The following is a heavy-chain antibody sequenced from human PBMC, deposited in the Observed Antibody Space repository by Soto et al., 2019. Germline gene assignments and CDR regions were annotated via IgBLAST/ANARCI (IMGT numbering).Heavy chain of an antibody. J-gene: IGHJ6*02. CDR1: CGSFRTFY. Sequence: AATLSLSRPVSCGSFRTFYVSLIRASPVNGLDWIGYIFYNGHTIYNPSLQIRVTMSVDTSKDQFSLKLSSVTAADTAVYYCPRGRRGYNYFYYGIDVWGRGITV. CDR2: IFYNGHT. V-gene: IGHV4-59*01. CDR3: PRGRRGYNYFYYGIDV. D-gene: IGHD5-18*01.